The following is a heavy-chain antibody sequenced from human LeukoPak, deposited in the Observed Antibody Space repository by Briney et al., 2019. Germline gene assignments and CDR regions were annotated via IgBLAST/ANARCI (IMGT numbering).Heavy chain of an antibody. CDR2: TYPGDSDT. D-gene: IGHD6-13*01. Sequence: GESLKISCKGSGYSFTSYWIGWVRQMPGKGLEWMGITYPGDSDTRYSPSFQGQVTISADKSISTAYLQWSSLKASDTAMYYCARGSGYSSSWYSWFDPWGQGTLVTVSS. V-gene: IGHV5-51*01. CDR3: ARGSGYSSSWYSWFDP. J-gene: IGHJ5*02. CDR1: GYSFTSYW.